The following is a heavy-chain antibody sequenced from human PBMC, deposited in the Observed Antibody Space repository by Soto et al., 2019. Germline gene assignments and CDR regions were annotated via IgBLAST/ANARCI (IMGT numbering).Heavy chain of an antibody. D-gene: IGHD3-3*01. CDR2: VFTSGTT. J-gene: IGHJ4*02. Sequence: SETLSLTCTVSYGSISTYYWSWIRQPAGKELEWIGHVFTSGTTNYTPSLKSRVSMSLDTAKNQFSLKLRSVTAADTAVYYCARDSSGFWGGYFDSWGQGKLVTVSS. CDR1: YGSISTYY. CDR3: ARDSSGFWGGYFDS. V-gene: IGHV4-4*07.